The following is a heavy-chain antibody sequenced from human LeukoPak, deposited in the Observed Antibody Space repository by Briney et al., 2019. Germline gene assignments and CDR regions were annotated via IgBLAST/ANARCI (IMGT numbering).Heavy chain of an antibody. J-gene: IGHJ4*02. CDR2: ISPNSGGT. CDR3: AREYYDIFPVEEEGYFDY. D-gene: IGHD3-9*01. CDR1: GYTFTGYY. Sequence: GASVKVSCKASGYTFTGYYMHWVRQAPGQGLEWMGWISPNSGGTNYAQKFQGRVTMTRDTSISTAYMELSRLRSDDTAVYYCAREYYDIFPVEEEGYFDYWGQGTLVTVSS. V-gene: IGHV1-2*02.